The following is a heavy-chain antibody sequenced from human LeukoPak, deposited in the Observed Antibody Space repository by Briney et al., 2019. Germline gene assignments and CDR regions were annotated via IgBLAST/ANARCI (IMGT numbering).Heavy chain of an antibody. CDR1: GFTFSSYP. J-gene: IGHJ4*02. Sequence: PGGSLRLSCAASGFTFSSYPMSWVRQAPGKGLEWVSAISGSGGSTYYADSVKGRFTISRDNSKNTLYLQMNSLRAEDTAVYYCAKGGFAEYYFDYWGQGTLVTVSS. CDR2: ISGSGGST. CDR3: AKGGFAEYYFDY. V-gene: IGHV3-23*01. D-gene: IGHD3-10*01.